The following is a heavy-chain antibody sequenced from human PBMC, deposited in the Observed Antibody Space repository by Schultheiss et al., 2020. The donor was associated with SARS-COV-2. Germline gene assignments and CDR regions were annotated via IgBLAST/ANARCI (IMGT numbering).Heavy chain of an antibody. J-gene: IGHJ4*02. CDR3: AREYCSGDTCKWAFDY. CDR2: INPNSGGT. Sequence: ASVKVSCKASGYTFSIYGIIWVRQAPGQGLEWMGWINPNSGGTNYAQKFQGRVTITADESTSTAYMELSSLRSEDTAVYFCAREYCSGDTCKWAFDYWGQGTLVTVSS. CDR1: GYTFSIYG. D-gene: IGHD2-15*01. V-gene: IGHV1-18*01.